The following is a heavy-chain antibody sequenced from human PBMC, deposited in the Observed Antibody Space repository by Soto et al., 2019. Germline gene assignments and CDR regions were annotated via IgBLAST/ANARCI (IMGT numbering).Heavy chain of an antibody. CDR3: ARGKRQWLVDEYFQH. V-gene: IGHV1-18*01. CDR2: ISAYNGNT. CDR1: GYTFTSYG. D-gene: IGHD6-19*01. J-gene: IGHJ1*01. Sequence: ASVKVSCKGSGYTFTSYGISWVRQAPGQGLEWMGWISAYNGNTSYAQKLQGRVTMTTDTSTSTAYMELRSLRSDDTAVYYCARGKRQWLVDEYFQHWGQGTLVTVSS.